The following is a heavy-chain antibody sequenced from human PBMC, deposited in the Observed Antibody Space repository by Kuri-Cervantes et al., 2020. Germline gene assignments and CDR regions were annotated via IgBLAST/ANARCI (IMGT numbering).Heavy chain of an antibody. CDR2: ISRDSGAT. CDR1: GFSFNSYS. J-gene: IGHJ6*02. CDR3: AMADNYGMDV. Sequence: GESLKISCAASGFSFNSYSMNWVRQAPGKGLEFVSYISRDSGATYYGDSVKGRFTISRDNAKNSLYLQMNSLSDEDTAVYYCAMADNYGMDVWGQGTTVTVSS. V-gene: IGHV3-48*02.